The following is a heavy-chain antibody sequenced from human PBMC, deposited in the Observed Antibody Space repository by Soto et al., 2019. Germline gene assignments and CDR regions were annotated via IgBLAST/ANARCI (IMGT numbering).Heavy chain of an antibody. CDR3: ARRVYGSRLPNVYMDV. V-gene: IGHV3-64*01. Sequence: EAQLVESGGGLVQPGGSLRLSCAASGFTFSNYEMHWVRQAPGKGLEYVSGISNNGAHTDYAKSVEGRFTISRDNSENTMYLQMGSLRAEDMALYYCARRVYGSRLPNVYMDVWGKGTTVTVSS. J-gene: IGHJ6*03. CDR2: ISNNGAHT. CDR1: GFTFSNYE. D-gene: IGHD6-13*01.